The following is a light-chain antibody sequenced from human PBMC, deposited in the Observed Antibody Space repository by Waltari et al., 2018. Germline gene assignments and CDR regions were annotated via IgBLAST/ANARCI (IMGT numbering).Light chain of an antibody. J-gene: IGKJ3*01. V-gene: IGKV3-15*01. CDR1: QKISTN. Sequence: EIELTQSPSIVSVSPGERVTLPCRASQKISTNFAWYQQKPGQAPRLLSYGPTTRASGIPGRFRGSGSGTESTLTIDGLQSEDFAVYYCLQYNDWPPLFTFGPGTKVEIK. CDR3: LQYNDWPPLFT. CDR2: GPT.